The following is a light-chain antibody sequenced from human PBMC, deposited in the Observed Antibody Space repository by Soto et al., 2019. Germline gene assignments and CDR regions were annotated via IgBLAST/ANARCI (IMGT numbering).Light chain of an antibody. J-gene: IGKJ2*01. Sequence: EIVLTQSPDTLSLSPGDRATLSCRASQSVSSNYVAWYQQKPGQAPRLLTHGASSMAAGVPDRFSGRGSGTDFTLIISRLEPEDFAVYICQQYGSSPFTFGQGTKLEIK. CDR2: GAS. CDR3: QQYGSSPFT. CDR1: QSVSSNY. V-gene: IGKV3-20*01.